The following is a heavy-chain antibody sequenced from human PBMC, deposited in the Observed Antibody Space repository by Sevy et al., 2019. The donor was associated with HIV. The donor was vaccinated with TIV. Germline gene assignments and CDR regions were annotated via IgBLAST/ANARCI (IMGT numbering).Heavy chain of an antibody. CDR3: EREGGHTAAWSPGNF. J-gene: IGHJ4*02. D-gene: IGHD2-15*01. Sequence: LSLTCAASGFTFNSHGFHWVRQAPGKGLEWVALISYDGRIKYCADSVKGRFIISGDAARNTLYLQMSGLRAEDTADYYWEREGGHTAAWSPGNFWGQGTLVTVSS. V-gene: IGHV3-30*15. CDR1: GFTFNSHG. CDR2: ISYDGRIK.